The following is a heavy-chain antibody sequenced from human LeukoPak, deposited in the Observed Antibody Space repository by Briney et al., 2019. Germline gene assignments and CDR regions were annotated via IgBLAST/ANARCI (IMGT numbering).Heavy chain of an antibody. Sequence: ASVKVSCKASGYTFTGYYIHWVRRAPGQGLEWVGWINPNSGATSYAQKFQGRVTMSRDRSINTAYMELSRLTSDDTAVYYCARGSTYYYYMDVWGKGTTVTVSS. CDR1: GYTFTGYY. V-gene: IGHV1-2*02. J-gene: IGHJ6*03. CDR3: ARGSTYYYYMDV. CDR2: INPNSGAT.